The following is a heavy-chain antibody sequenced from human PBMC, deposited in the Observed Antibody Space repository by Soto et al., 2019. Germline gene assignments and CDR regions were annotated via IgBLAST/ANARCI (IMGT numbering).Heavy chain of an antibody. J-gene: IGHJ6*03. D-gene: IGHD3-10*01. V-gene: IGHV4-34*01. CDR3: ARGLLVWFGELSRRGGYYYYMDV. CDR1: GGSFSGYY. CDR2: SNDSGST. Sequence: QVQLQQWGAGLLKPSETLSLTCAVYGGSFSGYYWSWIRQTPGKGLEWIGESNDSGSTNHNPSLKSRVTMLVDTPKNQFSLKLSSVTAAEPAVYCCARGLLVWFGELSRRGGYYYYMDVRGKGTTVTVSS.